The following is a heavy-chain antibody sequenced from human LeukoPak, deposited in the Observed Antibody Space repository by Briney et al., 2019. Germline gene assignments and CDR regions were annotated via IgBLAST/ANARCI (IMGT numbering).Heavy chain of an antibody. V-gene: IGHV3-23*01. J-gene: IGHJ4*02. D-gene: IGHD3-22*01. CDR1: GFMFSDYS. CDR2: VSGSGDRT. CDR3: VRDYDGSYSTLDY. Sequence: GGSLRLSRAASGFMFSDYSMSWIRQAPGKGLEWVSSVSGSGDRTYYADSMKGRFTISRDNSMNTLHLQMNSLRAEDTALYYCVRDYDGSYSTLDYWGQGTLVTVSS.